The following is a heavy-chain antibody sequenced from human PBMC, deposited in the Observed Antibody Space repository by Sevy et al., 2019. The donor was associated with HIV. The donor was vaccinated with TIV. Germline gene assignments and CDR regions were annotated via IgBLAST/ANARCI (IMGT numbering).Heavy chain of an antibody. CDR2: IWYDGSNK. V-gene: IGHV3-33*01. CDR3: ARGETAMV. CDR1: GFTFSSYG. J-gene: IGHJ4*02. D-gene: IGHD5-18*01. Sequence: GGSLSLSCAASGFTFSSYGMHWVRQAPGKGLEWVEVIWYDGSNKYYADSVKGRFTISRDNSKNTLYLQMNSLRAEDTAVYYCARGETAMVWGQGTLVTVSS.